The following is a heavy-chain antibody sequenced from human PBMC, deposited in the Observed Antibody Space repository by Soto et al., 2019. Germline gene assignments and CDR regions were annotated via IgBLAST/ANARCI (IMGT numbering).Heavy chain of an antibody. J-gene: IGHJ3*01. D-gene: IGHD2-21*01. V-gene: IGHV2-5*02. CDR3: AHAYGGTSWPNDAFDV. CDR1: GFSLTADGVG. CDR2: IYWDDDQ. Sequence: QITLKESGPTLVKPTQTLTLTCTFSGFSLTADGVGVGWIRQPPGKALEWLALIYWDDDQRYSPSLKTRLTITKXTXKXXVALTMTNMDPVDTGTYYCAHAYGGTSWPNDAFDVWGQGTVVTVSS.